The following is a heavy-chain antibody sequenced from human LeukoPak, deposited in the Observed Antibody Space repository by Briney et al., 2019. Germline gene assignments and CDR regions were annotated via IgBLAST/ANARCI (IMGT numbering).Heavy chain of an antibody. Sequence: ASVKVSCKASGYTFTSYYMHWVRQAPGQGLEWMGIINPSGGSTSYAQKFQGRVTITRDTSTSTVYMDLSILTSAYTAVYYSASRGTKTGTTKVPFDYWGQGTLVTVSS. J-gene: IGHJ4*02. CDR2: INPSGGST. D-gene: IGHD1-7*01. CDR1: GYTFTSYY. CDR3: ASRGTKTGTTKVPFDY. V-gene: IGHV1-46*01.